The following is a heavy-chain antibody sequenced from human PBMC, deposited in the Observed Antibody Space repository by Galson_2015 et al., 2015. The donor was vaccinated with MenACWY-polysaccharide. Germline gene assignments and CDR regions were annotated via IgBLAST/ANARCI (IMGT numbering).Heavy chain of an antibody. CDR2: ISDSGGRT. CDR3: ARGRQLGVAPAGLPAGPFDS. V-gene: IGHV3-23*01. CDR1: GFTFSNYA. D-gene: IGHD2-2*02. J-gene: IGHJ4*02. Sequence: SLRLSCAASGFTFSNYAMTWVRQAPGKGLEWVSTISDSGGRTQYADSVKGRFTISRDNSKNTLYLQMNSLRAEDTAVYYCARGRQLGVAPAGLPAGPFDSWGQGTLVTVSS.